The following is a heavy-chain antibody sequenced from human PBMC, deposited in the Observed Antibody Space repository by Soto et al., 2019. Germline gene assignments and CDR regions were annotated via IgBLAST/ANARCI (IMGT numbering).Heavy chain of an antibody. V-gene: IGHV1-69*01. CDR3: AASSSVAAAGYFKL. J-gene: IGHJ4*02. Sequence: QVQLEQSGAEVREPGSSVKVSCKASGDLFNNYAFNWVRQAPGQGLEWMGRISPLFSTTNYAQKFQGRVTIGADELTTTVFLDLNNLETEDTAMYFCAASSSVAAAGYFKLWGQGTLVTVSP. D-gene: IGHD6-13*01. CDR1: GDLFNNYA. CDR2: ISPLFSTT.